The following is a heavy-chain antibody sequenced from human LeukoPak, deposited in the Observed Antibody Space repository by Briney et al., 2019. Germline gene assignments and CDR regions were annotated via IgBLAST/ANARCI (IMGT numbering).Heavy chain of an antibody. CDR3: ARWTGTTDAFDI. CDR2: IYHSGST. D-gene: IGHD1-7*01. CDR1: GYSISSGYY. Sequence: ASETLSLTCAVSGYSISSGYYWGWIRQPPGKGLEWIGSIYHSGSTYYNPSLKCRVTISVDTSKNQFSLKLSSVTAADTAVYYCARWTGTTDAFDIWGQGTMVTVSS. J-gene: IGHJ3*02. V-gene: IGHV4-38-2*01.